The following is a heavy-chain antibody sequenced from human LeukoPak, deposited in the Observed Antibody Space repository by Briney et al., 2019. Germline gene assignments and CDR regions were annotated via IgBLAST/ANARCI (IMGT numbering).Heavy chain of an antibody. CDR3: ANDPLKYCLGSYYPKY. V-gene: IGHV3-30*02. D-gene: IGHD3-10*01. CDR1: GFSFSNYG. CDR2: IWYDGNNK. J-gene: IGHJ4*02. Sequence: GGSLRLSCAASGFSFSNYGMHWVRQAPGKGLEWVAFIWYDGNNKYYADSVKGRFTISRDNSKSTLYLQMNSLRAEDTAVYFCANDPLKYCLGSYYPKYRGQGTLVTVSS.